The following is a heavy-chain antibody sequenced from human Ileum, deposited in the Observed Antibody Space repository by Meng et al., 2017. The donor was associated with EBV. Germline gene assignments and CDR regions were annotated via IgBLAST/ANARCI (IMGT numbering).Heavy chain of an antibody. D-gene: IGHD2-8*01. CDR1: GDSISNEHW. J-gene: IGHJ4*02. Sequence: QVQLQESGPGLVGPSGTLSLTCSVSGDSISNEHWWSWVRQSPGKGLEWIGEIHHTRGPNYNPPLKSRVIISVDKSNNHFSLRLSAVTAADTAVYYCASNGAFSLDHWGQGTLVTVSS. CDR2: IHHTRGP. CDR3: ASNGAFSLDH. V-gene: IGHV4-4*02.